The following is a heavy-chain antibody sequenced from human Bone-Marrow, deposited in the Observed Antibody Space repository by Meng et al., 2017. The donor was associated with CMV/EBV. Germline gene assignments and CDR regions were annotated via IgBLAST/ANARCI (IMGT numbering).Heavy chain of an antibody. CDR2: ISSSGSTI. J-gene: IGHJ4*02. CDR1: GFTFSSYE. D-gene: IGHD6-6*01. Sequence: GGSLRLSCAASGFTFSSYEMNWVRQAPGKGLEWVSYISSSGSTIYYADSVKGRFTISRDNAKNSLYLQMNSLRAEDTAVYYCAKGEGIAARRSYYFDYWGQGTLVTVSS. CDR3: AKGEGIAARRSYYFDY. V-gene: IGHV3-48*03.